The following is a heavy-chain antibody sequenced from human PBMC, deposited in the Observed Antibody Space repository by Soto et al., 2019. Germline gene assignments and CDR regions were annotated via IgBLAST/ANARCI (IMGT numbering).Heavy chain of an antibody. CDR3: ARESWSSGYSSFDY. V-gene: IGHV4-59*01. CDR2: IYYSGST. CDR1: GGSISSYC. J-gene: IGHJ4*02. Sequence: PSETLSLTSRVSGGSISSYCLSWIRQPPGKGLEWIGYIYYSGSTNYNPSLKSRVTISVDTSKNQFSLKLSSVTAADTAVYYCARESWSSGYSSFDYWGQGTLVTVSS. D-gene: IGHD3-22*01.